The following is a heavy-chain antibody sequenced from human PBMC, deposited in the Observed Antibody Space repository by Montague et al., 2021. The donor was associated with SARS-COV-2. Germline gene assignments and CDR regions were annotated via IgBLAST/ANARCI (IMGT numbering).Heavy chain of an antibody. V-gene: IGHV3-21*01. CDR2: ISPSSNFI. D-gene: IGHD2-15*01. CDR3: ARDLGSSNSDY. Sequence: SLRLSCAASAFTFSSHTMNWVRQAPGRGLEWVSSISPSSNFIYYADSVKGRFTISRDNAKNSLYLQMNSLRADDTAVYFCARDLGSSNSDYWGQGTLVTVSS. J-gene: IGHJ4*02. CDR1: AFTFSSHT.